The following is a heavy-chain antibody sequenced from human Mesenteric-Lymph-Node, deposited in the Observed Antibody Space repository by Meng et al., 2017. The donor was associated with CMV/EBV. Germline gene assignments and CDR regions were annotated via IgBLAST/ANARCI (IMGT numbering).Heavy chain of an antibody. Sequence: GESLKISCAASGFRMNSNYMNWVRQAPGKGLEWVSVIYSGGSSTYYADSVKGRFTISRDNSKNTLYLQMNSLRAEDTAIYYCAKNRGAYYYYAMDVWGQGTTVTVSS. CDR3: AKNRGAYYYYAMDV. J-gene: IGHJ6*02. CDR2: IYSGGSST. D-gene: IGHD1-26*01. V-gene: IGHV3-23*03. CDR1: GFRMNSNY.